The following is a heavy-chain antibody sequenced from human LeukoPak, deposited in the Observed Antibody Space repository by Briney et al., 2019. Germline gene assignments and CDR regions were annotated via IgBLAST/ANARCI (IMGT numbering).Heavy chain of an antibody. CDR2: ISSIGSTI. CDR3: ARDAGDDYGDYVYYYYYMDV. J-gene: IGHJ6*03. V-gene: IGHV3-48*03. CDR1: GFTFSSYE. D-gene: IGHD4-17*01. Sequence: PGGSLRLSCAASGFTFSSYEMNWVRQAPGKGLEWVSYISSIGSTIYYADSVKGRFTISRDNAKNSLYLQMNSLRAEDTAVYYCARDAGDDYGDYVYYYYYMDVWGKGTTVTISS.